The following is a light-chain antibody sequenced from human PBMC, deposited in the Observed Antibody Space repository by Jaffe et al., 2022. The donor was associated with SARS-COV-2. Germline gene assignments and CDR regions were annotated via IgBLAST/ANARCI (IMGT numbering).Light chain of an antibody. Sequence: DIQMTQSPSSLSASVGDRVTITCRADQSISSHLNWYQQKPGKAPKLLIYAASSLQRGVPSRFSGSGSGTDFTLTISSLQPEDFATYYCQQSYSTPPWTFGQGTKVEIK. J-gene: IGKJ1*01. CDR2: AAS. CDR1: QSISSH. V-gene: IGKV1-39*01. CDR3: QQSYSTPPWT.